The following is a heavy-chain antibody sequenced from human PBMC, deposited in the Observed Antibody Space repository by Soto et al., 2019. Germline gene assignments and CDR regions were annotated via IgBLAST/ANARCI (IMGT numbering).Heavy chain of an antibody. Sequence: QVQLQASGPGLVKPSGTLSLTCAVSSDSVSSSNWWSWVRQPPGKGLEWIGEVFPTGSTNYNPSLMSRVTISVDKYKNHFSLNHSAVTAADTAIYYCARRPTAELPSNWFDPWGQGTLVTVSS. CDR3: ARRPTAELPSNWFDP. D-gene: IGHD2-15*01. CDR1: SDSVSSSNW. J-gene: IGHJ5*02. V-gene: IGHV4-4*02. CDR2: VFPTGST.